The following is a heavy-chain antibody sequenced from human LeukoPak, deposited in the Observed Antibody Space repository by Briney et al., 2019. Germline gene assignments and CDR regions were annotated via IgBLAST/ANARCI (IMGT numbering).Heavy chain of an antibody. CDR1: GFTFSSYW. V-gene: IGHV3-74*01. J-gene: IGHJ4*02. D-gene: IGHD3-9*01. CDR3: ARSTSSEYDIYHFDY. Sequence: GGSLRLSCAASGFTFSSYWMHWVRQAPGKGLVWVSHINSDGSSTSYADSVKGRFTISRDNSKNTLYLQMNSLRAEDTAVYYCARSTSSEYDIYHFDYWGQGTLVTVSS. CDR2: INSDGSST.